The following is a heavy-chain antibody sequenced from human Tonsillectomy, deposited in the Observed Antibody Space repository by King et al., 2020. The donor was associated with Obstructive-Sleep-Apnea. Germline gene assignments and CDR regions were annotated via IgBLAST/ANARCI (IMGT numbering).Heavy chain of an antibody. CDR1: GFTFTAYW. J-gene: IGHJ3*02. CDR3: VRERLGNLFECFDI. Sequence: DVQLVESGGGLVQPGGSLKLSCAASGFTFTAYWMSWVRQAPGTGLEWVANIKQDGSEEYYVDAVKGGVTISRDNAKNSLFLQMNSLRAEDTALYFCVRERLGNLFECFDIAGQRTTATVPS. CDR2: IKQDGSEE. D-gene: IGHD3-10*01. V-gene: IGHV3-7*01.